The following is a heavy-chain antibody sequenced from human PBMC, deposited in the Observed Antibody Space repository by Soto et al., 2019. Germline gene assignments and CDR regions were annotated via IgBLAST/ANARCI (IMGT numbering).Heavy chain of an antibody. V-gene: IGHV1-69*08. Sequence: QVQLVQSGPEVKKSGSSVKVSCKLSGGTFTSDTISWLRRAPGQGLEWMGRIIPILGTGNYAQKFQGRITITEDKSTNTGYMELSSLTSDATAISSCAREEGSYNMGTFPFYNMDVWGNGTTVTVSS. CDR3: AREEGSYNMGTFPFYNMDV. J-gene: IGHJ6*03. CDR2: IIPILGTG. D-gene: IGHD3-10*01. CDR1: GGTFTSDT.